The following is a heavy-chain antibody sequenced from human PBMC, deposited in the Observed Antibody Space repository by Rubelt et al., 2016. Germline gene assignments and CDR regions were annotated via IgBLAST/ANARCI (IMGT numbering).Heavy chain of an antibody. Sequence: SGPGLVKPSETLSLTCTVSGGSISSYYWSWIRQPPGKGLEWIGEINHSGSTNYNPSLKSRVTISVDTSKNQFSLKLSSVTAADTAVYYCARQFEEYDRACDIWGQGTMVTVSS. CDR1: GGSISSYY. D-gene: IGHD3-10*02. V-gene: IGHV4-34*01. J-gene: IGHJ3*02. CDR3: ARQFEEYDRACDI. CDR2: INHSGST.